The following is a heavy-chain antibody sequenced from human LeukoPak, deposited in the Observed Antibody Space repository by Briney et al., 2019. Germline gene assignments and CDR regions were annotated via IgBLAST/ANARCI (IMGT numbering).Heavy chain of an antibody. Sequence: GGSVRLSCAASGFTFSSYAMHWVRQAPGKGLEWVAVISYDGSNKYYADSVKGRFTISRDNSKNTLYLQMNSLRAEDTAVYYCAKGSKEVLFTRDHYMDVWGKGTTVTISS. CDR3: AKGSKEVLFTRDHYMDV. V-gene: IGHV3-30*04. J-gene: IGHJ6*03. CDR2: ISYDGSNK. CDR1: GFTFSSYA. D-gene: IGHD3-3*01.